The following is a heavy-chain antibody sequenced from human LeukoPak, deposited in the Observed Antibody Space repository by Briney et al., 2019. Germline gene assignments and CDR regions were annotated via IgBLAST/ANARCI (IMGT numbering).Heavy chain of an antibody. CDR3: ARDPASSSDARTFDI. Sequence: GGSLRLSCVASGFTFSNYNFNWVRQAPGKGLEWLSYISSSSMTIYYGDSVKGRFTVSRDNLKNSLYLQMNSLRAADTAFYYCARDPASSSDARTFDIWGQGTMVTVSS. CDR2: ISSSSMTI. V-gene: IGHV3-48*01. D-gene: IGHD6-19*01. J-gene: IGHJ3*02. CDR1: GFTFSNYN.